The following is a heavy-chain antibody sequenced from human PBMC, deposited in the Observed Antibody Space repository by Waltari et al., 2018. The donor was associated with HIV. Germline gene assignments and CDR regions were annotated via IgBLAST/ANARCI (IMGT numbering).Heavy chain of an antibody. CDR2: INAGDLNT. CDR1: GYIFTTST. Sequence: QVQLVQSGAEVKKPGASVKVSCKASGYIFTTSTVHWVRQAPGQRHEWLGWINAGDLNTRYSQKFQGRVTISSETSANTVYMELRSLTSEDTAVYYCARVSGGWSPLDYWGQGTLVTVSS. V-gene: IGHV1-3*01. D-gene: IGHD6-19*01. CDR3: ARVSGGWSPLDY. J-gene: IGHJ4*02.